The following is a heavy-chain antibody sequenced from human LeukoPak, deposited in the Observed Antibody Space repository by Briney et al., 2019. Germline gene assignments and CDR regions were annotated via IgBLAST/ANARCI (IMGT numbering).Heavy chain of an antibody. CDR2: ISSSSSYI. CDR3: ARDSRSGTWFDP. Sequence: PGGSLRLSCAASGFTFSSYSMNWVRQAPGKGLEWVSSISSSSSYIYYADSVKGRFTISRDNAKNSLYLQMNSLRAEDTAVYYCARDSRSGTWFDPWGQGTLVTVSS. CDR1: GFTFSSYS. J-gene: IGHJ5*02. V-gene: IGHV3-21*01. D-gene: IGHD6-25*01.